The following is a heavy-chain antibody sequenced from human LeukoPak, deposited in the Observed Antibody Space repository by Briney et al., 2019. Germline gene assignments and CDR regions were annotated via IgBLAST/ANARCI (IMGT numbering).Heavy chain of an antibody. J-gene: IGHJ4*02. CDR3: ARVDYLVFDY. V-gene: IGHV4-39*07. D-gene: IGHD2/OR15-2a*01. CDR2: IYYSGST. Sequence: SETLSLTCTVSGGSISSSSYYWGWIRQPPGKGLEWIGSIYYSGSTYYNPSLKSRVTISVDTSKNQFSLKLSSVTAADTAVYYCARVDYLVFDYWGQGTLVTVSS. CDR1: GGSISSSSYY.